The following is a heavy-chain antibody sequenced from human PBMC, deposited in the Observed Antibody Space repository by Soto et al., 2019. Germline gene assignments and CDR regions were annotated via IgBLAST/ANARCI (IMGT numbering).Heavy chain of an antibody. CDR2: IRSKAYGVTT. V-gene: IGHV3-49*03. D-gene: IGHD2-2*01. CDR3: ANYSSVSRHSSFGMDF. J-gene: IGHJ6*02. Sequence: GGSLRLSCTTYGFTLSDYAISWFRQAPGKGLEWVGVIRSKAYGVTTDYAASVKGRFAISRDDSKDTAYLQMNRVTTEDTAVYFCANYSSVSRHSSFGMDFWGQGTLVTVSS. CDR1: GFTLSDYA.